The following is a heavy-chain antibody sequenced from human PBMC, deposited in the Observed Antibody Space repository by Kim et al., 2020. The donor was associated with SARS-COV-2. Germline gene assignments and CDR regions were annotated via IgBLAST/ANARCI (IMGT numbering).Heavy chain of an antibody. CDR2: IRPKNGNT. CDR1: GYSFTSYG. CDR3: GRDPPNNYNSSDYYFPDHYFYHAMDV. V-gene: IGHV1-18*01. Sequence: ASVKVSCKASGYSFTSYGITWVRQAPGQGLEWMGWIRPKNGNTKYAQNFQDRVTMTTDTPTSTAYLEVRSLRSDDTAVYYCGRDPPNNYNSSDYYFPDHYFYHAMDVWGQGTTVTVSS. J-gene: IGHJ6*02. D-gene: IGHD3-22*01.